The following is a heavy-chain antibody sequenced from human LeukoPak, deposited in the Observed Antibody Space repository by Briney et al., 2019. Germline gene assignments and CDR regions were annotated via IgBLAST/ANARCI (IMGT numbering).Heavy chain of an antibody. CDR1: GGTFSSYA. V-gene: IGHV1-69*04. J-gene: IGHJ5*02. Sequence: ASVKVSCKASGGTFSSYAISWVRQAPGQGLEWRGRIIAILGIANYAQKFQGRVTITADKSTSTAYMELSSLRSADTAVYYCARGVKSSWPIRRVNWFDPWGQGTLVTVSS. D-gene: IGHD6-13*01. CDR2: IIAILGIA. CDR3: ARGVKSSWPIRRVNWFDP.